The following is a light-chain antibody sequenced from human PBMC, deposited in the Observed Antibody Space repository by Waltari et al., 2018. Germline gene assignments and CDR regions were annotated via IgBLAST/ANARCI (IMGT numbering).Light chain of an antibody. CDR2: SAS. Sequence: AIRRTQSPSSLSASTGDRVTITCRASQSIGSYLAWYQQTPWKAPKLLIHSASTFQRGVPSRFSGSGSGTDFTLTINYLQSEDFATYYCQQYYSYSWAFGLGTKVEMK. CDR1: QSIGSY. J-gene: IGKJ1*01. CDR3: QQYYSYSWA. V-gene: IGKV1-8*01.